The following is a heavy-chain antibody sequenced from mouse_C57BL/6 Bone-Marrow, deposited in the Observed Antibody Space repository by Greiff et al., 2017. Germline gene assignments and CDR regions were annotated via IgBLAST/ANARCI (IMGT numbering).Heavy chain of an antibody. Sequence: QVQLQQPGAELVKPGASVKLSCKASGYTFTSYWMPWVKQRPGQGLEWIGMIHPNSGSTNYNEKFKSKAPLTVDTSSNTAYMQLSSLTSEDSAVFYCARDRNGVDIFDYWGQGTTLTVSS. D-gene: IGHD2-1*01. CDR3: ARDRNGVDIFDY. J-gene: IGHJ2*01. V-gene: IGHV1-64*01. CDR2: IHPNSGST. CDR1: GYTFTSYW.